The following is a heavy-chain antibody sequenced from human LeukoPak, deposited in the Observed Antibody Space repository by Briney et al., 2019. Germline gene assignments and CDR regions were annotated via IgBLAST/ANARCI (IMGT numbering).Heavy chain of an antibody. J-gene: IGHJ3*02. CDR3: AREVRNAFDI. Sequence: PGGSLRLSCAASGLTFSNYWMDWVRQAPGKGLEWVANIKQDGSEKNYVDSVKGRFVISRDNAKNSLYLQMNSLRAEDTAVYYCAREVRNAFDIWGQGTMVTVSS. CDR2: IKQDGSEK. CDR1: GLTFSNYW. V-gene: IGHV3-7*01.